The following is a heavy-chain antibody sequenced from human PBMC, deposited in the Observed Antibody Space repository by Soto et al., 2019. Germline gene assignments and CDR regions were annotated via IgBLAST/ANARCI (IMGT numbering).Heavy chain of an antibody. J-gene: IGHJ4*02. CDR3: ARADYYDSSGYYCAY. D-gene: IGHD3-22*01. V-gene: IGHV3-53*01. CDR2: IYSGGST. Sequence: GGSLRLSCAASGFTVSSNYMSWVRQAPGKGLEWVSVIYSGGSTYYADSGKGRFTISRDNSKNTLYLQMNGLRAEETAVYYCARADYYDSSGYYCAYWGQGTLVTVSS. CDR1: GFTVSSNY.